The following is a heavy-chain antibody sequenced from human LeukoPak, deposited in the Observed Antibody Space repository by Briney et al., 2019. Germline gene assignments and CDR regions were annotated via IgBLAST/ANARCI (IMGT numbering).Heavy chain of an antibody. CDR3: ARDADSSSSDY. Sequence: GGSLRLSCAASGFTFSSYGMHWVRQAPGKGLEWVAVISYDGSNKYYADSVKGRFTISRDNSKNTLYLQMNSLRSDDTAVYYCARDADSSSSDYWGQGTLVTVSS. D-gene: IGHD6-13*01. CDR1: GFTFSSYG. V-gene: IGHV3-30*03. J-gene: IGHJ4*02. CDR2: ISYDGSNK.